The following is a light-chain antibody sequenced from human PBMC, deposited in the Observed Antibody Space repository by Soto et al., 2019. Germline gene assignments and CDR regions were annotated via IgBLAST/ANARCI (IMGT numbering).Light chain of an antibody. V-gene: IGKV3-11*01. CDR3: QQGGNWPLT. J-gene: IGKJ5*01. CDR1: QSVSSH. CDR2: DAS. Sequence: EIVLTQSPATLSLSPGDRATVSCRASQSVSSHLAWYQQKRGQAPRLLIYDASSRASGIPARFSGSGSGTDFTLTISSLEPEDFAVYYCQQGGNWPLTFGQGTRLEIK.